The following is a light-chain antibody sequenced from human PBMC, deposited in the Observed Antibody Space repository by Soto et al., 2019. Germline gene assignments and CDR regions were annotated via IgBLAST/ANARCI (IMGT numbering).Light chain of an antibody. Sequence: QSALTQPASVSGSPGQSITISCTGTSSDVGGYNYVSWYQQHPGKAPKLMIYDVSNRPSGVSNRFSGSKSGSTASLIISGLQAEDEADYYCSSYTSSSTLVVFGRGTKLTVL. CDR3: SSYTSSSTLVV. J-gene: IGLJ2*01. CDR1: SSDVGGYNY. V-gene: IGLV2-14*03. CDR2: DVS.